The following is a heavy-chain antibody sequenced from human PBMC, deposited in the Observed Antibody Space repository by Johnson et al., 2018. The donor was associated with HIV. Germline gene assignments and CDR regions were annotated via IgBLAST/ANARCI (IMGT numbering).Heavy chain of an antibody. Sequence: QVQLVESGGGLVQPGGSLRLSCAASGFTFSSYWMHWVRQAPGKGLEWVAVISYDGSNKYYGDSVKGRFTISSDNSKNMLFLQMNSLRAEDTAVYYCARGGVYKQFLAFDAFDIWGQGTMVTVSS. V-gene: IGHV3-30*03. J-gene: IGHJ3*02. CDR3: ARGGVYKQFLAFDAFDI. CDR1: GFTFSSYW. CDR2: ISYDGSNK. D-gene: IGHD6-13*01.